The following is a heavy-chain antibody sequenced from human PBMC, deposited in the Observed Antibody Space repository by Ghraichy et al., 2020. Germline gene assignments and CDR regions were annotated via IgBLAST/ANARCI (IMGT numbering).Heavy chain of an antibody. CDR1: GFKFSDAW. V-gene: IGHV3-15*06. J-gene: IGHJ4*02. Sequence: GGSLRLSCAGSGFKFSDAWMTWVRQTPKRGLEWVGRIRSAADGGAVNYGESVKGRFIISRDDSEGTLFLQMNDLRADDTGTYYCIAINFFWGQGTLVTVSS. CDR3: IAINFF. D-gene: IGHD3-3*01. CDR2: IRSAADGGAV.